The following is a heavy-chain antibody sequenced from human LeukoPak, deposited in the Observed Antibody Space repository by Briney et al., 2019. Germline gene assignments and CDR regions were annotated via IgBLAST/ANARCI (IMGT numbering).Heavy chain of an antibody. CDR1: GFTFSSYA. CDR3: AKLIYGDYGSPFDL. CDR2: ISGSGGST. V-gene: IGHV3-23*01. J-gene: IGHJ2*01. Sequence: GGSLRLSCAASGFTFSSYAMSWVRQAPGKGLEWVSAISGSGGSTYYADSVKGRFTISRDNSKNTLYLQMNGLRAEDTAVYYCAKLIYGDYGSPFDLWGRGTLVTVSS. D-gene: IGHD4-17*01.